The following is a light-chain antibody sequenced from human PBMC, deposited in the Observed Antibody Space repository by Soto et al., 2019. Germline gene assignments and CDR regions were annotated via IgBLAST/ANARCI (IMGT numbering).Light chain of an antibody. J-gene: IGKJ1*01. Sequence: LAQSRGELCLSPGESASLHCRASQSVSSSYLAWYQQKPGQAPRLLIYGASNRATGIPDRFSGSGSGTDFTLTISRLEPEDFAVYYCQQYGSSGTFGQGTKVDIK. V-gene: IGKV3-20*01. CDR1: QSVSSSY. CDR3: QQYGSSGT. CDR2: GAS.